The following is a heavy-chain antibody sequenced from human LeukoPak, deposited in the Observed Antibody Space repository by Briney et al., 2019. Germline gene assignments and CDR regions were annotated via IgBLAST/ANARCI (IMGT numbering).Heavy chain of an antibody. D-gene: IGHD4-23*01. Sequence: SVKVSCKASGGTFSSYAISWVRQAPGQGLEWMGGIIPIFGTANYAQKFQGRVTITADESTSTAYMELSSLRSEDTAVYYCARAGDYGGKPDAFDIWGQGTMVTVSS. V-gene: IGHV1-69*13. J-gene: IGHJ3*02. CDR3: ARAGDYGGKPDAFDI. CDR2: IIPIFGTA. CDR1: GGTFSSYA.